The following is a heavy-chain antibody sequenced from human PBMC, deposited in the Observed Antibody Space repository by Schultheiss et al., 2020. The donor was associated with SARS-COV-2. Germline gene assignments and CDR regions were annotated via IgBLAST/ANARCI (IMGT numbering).Heavy chain of an antibody. J-gene: IGHJ4*02. CDR3: ARDPLYGFWSGYTALTFDY. CDR1: GFTFSSYW. D-gene: IGHD3-3*01. V-gene: IGHV3-33*08. Sequence: GGSLRLSCAASGFTFSSYWMHWVRQAPGKGLVWVAVIWYDGSNKYYADSVKGRFTISRDNSKNTLYLQMNSLRAEDTAVYYCARDPLYGFWSGYTALTFDYWGQGTLVTVSS. CDR2: IWYDGSNK.